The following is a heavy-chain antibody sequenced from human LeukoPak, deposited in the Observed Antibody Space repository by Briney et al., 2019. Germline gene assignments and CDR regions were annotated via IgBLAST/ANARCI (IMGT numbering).Heavy chain of an antibody. J-gene: IGHJ4*02. CDR1: GFTFTTYS. Sequence: GGSLRLACEASGFTFTTYSMTWVRQAPGKGLEWVSIISSGSSAIFSADALKGRFTISRDDAKNLLYLDMNSLRAEDTAVYYCARDRKVVPAATVDYWGQGTLVTVSS. CDR2: ISSGSSAI. CDR3: ARDRKVVPAATVDY. D-gene: IGHD2-2*01. V-gene: IGHV3-21*01.